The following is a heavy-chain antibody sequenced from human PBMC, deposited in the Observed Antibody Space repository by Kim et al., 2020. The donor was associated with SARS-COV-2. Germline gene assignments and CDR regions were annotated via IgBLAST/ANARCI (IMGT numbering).Heavy chain of an antibody. J-gene: IGHJ5*02. Sequence: SETLSLTCAVYGGSFSGYYWSWIRQPPGKGLEWIGEINHSGSTNYDPSLKSRVTISVDTSKNQLSLKLNSVPAADKAANYCARGSKVVTPGWFDPWGQGT. CDR1: GGSFSGYY. V-gene: IGHV4-34*01. CDR3: ARGSKVVTPGWFDP. D-gene: IGHD2-15*01. CDR2: INHSGST.